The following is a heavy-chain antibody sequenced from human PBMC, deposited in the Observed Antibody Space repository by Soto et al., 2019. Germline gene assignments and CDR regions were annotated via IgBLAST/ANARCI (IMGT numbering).Heavy chain of an antibody. J-gene: IGHJ6*02. V-gene: IGHV3-15*01. Sequence: EVQLVESGGRLVEPGGSLRVSCAASGFTLTKASMSWVRQAPGKGLEWVGHIKSNADGGATDYAAPVIGRFTVSRDDSRNTLYLQLNSLKTEDTAVYYCTTAPFSFITLPGTSFLIGMDVWGQGTTVTVSS. CDR1: GFTLTKAS. D-gene: IGHD3-10*01. CDR2: IKSNADGGAT. CDR3: TTAPFSFITLPGTSFLIGMDV.